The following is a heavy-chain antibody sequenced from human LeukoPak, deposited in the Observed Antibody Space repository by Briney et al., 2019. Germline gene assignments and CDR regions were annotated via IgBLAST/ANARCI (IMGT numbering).Heavy chain of an antibody. CDR2: IYYSGNT. CDR1: GGSISSHD. D-gene: IGHD6-19*01. V-gene: IGHV4-59*11. J-gene: IGHJ4*02. Sequence: SETLSPTCTVSGGSISSHDWSWIRQPPGKGLEWIAYIYYSGNTNYNPSLKSRVTISVDTSKNQFSLKLSSVTAADTAVYYCARDRSGGWDSWGQGTLVTVSS. CDR3: ARDRSGGWDS.